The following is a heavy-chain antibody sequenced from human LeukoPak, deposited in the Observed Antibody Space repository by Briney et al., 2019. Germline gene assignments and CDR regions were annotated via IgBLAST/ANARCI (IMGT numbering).Heavy chain of an antibody. Sequence: GGSLRLSCAASGFTFSSYAMSWVRQAPGKGLEWVSGISGSGGNTFYADSVKGRFSISRDNSKNSLYLEMNSLRTEDAAMYYCAKESGKFDYWGQGTLVTVSS. V-gene: IGHV3-23*01. CDR1: GFTFSSYA. CDR2: ISGSGGNT. J-gene: IGHJ4*02. CDR3: AKESGKFDY.